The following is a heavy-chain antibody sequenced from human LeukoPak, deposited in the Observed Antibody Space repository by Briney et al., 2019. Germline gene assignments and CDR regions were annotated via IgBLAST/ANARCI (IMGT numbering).Heavy chain of an antibody. Sequence: ASVKVSCKASGYTFTRYLMHWVRQAPGQGLEWMGWISAYNANTNYAQNLQGRVTMTTDTSTSTAYMDPRSLRSDDTAVYYCARNCGGGFSSSCIPNDYWGQGTLVTVSS. J-gene: IGHJ4*02. V-gene: IGHV1-18*04. CDR3: ARNCGGGFSSSCIPNDY. CDR1: GYTFTRYL. CDR2: ISAYNANT. D-gene: IGHD6-13*01.